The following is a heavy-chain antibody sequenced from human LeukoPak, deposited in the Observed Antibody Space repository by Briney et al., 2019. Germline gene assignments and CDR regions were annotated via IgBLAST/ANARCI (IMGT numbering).Heavy chain of an antibody. D-gene: IGHD6-6*01. Sequence: ASVKVSCKASGYTFTSYYMHWVRQAPGQGLEWMGIINPSGGSASYAQKFQGRVTMTRDTSTSTVYMELSSLRSEDTAVYYCARDGEQLVSFDYWGQGTLVTVSS. CDR3: ARDGEQLVSFDY. J-gene: IGHJ4*02. CDR2: INPSGGSA. CDR1: GYTFTSYY. V-gene: IGHV1-46*01.